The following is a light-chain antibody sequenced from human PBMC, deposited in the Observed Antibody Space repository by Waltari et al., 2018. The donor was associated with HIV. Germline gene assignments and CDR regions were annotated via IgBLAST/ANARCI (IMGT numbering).Light chain of an antibody. CDR3: QRYNSS. Sequence: DIQMTQSPSTLSVSTGARVPNTCRASNNINNWLDWYQHKPRRAPKLLVDEASTLETGVPSRFSGSGSGTEFTLTITSLQPDDIATYYCQRYNSSFGQGT. CDR2: EAS. V-gene: IGKV1-5*03. CDR1: NNINNW. J-gene: IGKJ2*03.